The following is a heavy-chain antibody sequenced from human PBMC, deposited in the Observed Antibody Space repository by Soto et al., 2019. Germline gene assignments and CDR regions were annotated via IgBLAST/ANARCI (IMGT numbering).Heavy chain of an antibody. Sequence: QVQLQQWGAGLLKPSETLSLTCAVYGGSFSGYYWSWIRQPPGKGLEWIGEINHSGSTNYNPSLKSRVTMSVDTSKNQFSLKLSSVTAADTAVYYCASRRAYYDFWSGYYSAPGWFDPWGQGTLVTVSS. J-gene: IGHJ5*02. D-gene: IGHD3-3*01. CDR3: ASRRAYYDFWSGYYSAPGWFDP. CDR1: GGSFSGYY. CDR2: INHSGST. V-gene: IGHV4-34*01.